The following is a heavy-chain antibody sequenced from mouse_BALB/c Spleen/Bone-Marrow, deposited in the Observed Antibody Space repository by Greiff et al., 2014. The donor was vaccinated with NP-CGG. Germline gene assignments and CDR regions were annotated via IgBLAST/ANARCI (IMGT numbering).Heavy chain of an antibody. CDR1: GYTFTRYW. CDR3: ARMITTRGFDY. J-gene: IGHJ2*01. CDR2: LNPSNGHT. D-gene: IGHD2-4*01. Sequence: QVQLQQPGAELLKPGTSVKLSCKASGYTFTRYWMHWVKQRPGQGLEWIGELNPSNGHTNYNGKFKNKATVTVDKSFSTAYMQLSSLTSEDSAVYYCARMITTRGFDYWGQGTTLTVSS. V-gene: IGHV1S81*02.